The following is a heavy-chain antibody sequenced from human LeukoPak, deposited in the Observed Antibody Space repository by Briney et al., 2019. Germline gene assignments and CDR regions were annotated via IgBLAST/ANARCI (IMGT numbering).Heavy chain of an antibody. Sequence: ASVKVSCKASGYTFTGYYMHWVRQAPGQGLEWMGWINPNSGGTNYAQKLQGRVTMTTDTSTSTAYMELRSLRSDDTAVYYCARDETYYYDSSGYWVNAFDIWGQGTMVTVSS. CDR1: GYTFTGYY. D-gene: IGHD3-22*01. CDR2: INPNSGGT. V-gene: IGHV1-2*02. CDR3: ARDETYYYDSSGYWVNAFDI. J-gene: IGHJ3*02.